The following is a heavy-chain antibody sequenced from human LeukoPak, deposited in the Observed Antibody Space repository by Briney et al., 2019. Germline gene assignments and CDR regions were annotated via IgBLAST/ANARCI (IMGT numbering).Heavy chain of an antibody. CDR3: AKAGSSGWSSSGGDY. D-gene: IGHD6-19*01. CDR1: GFTFSNFA. CDR2: ISGSGGST. V-gene: IGHV3-23*01. J-gene: IGHJ4*02. Sequence: SGGSLRLSCAASGFTFSNFAMTWVRQAPGKRLEWVSTISGSGGSTFYADSVKGRFPISRDNSKNTLFLQMNSLRAEDTAIYYCAKAGSSGWSSSGGDYWGQGSVVTVSS.